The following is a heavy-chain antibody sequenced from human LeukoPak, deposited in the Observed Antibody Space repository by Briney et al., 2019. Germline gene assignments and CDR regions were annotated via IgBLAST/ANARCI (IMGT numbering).Heavy chain of an antibody. CDR2: ISGGSGST. CDR1: GFTFNTYV. CDR3: AKHRFESGGYHSTD. D-gene: IGHD3-22*01. V-gene: IGHV3-23*01. J-gene: IGHJ4*02. Sequence: GGSLRLSCAASGFTFNTYVMSWVRQAPGKGLAWVSTISGGSGSTYCADSVKGRFTISRDNSKNTLYLQMNSLRDEDTAVYYCAKHRFESGGYHSTDWGQGTLVTVSS.